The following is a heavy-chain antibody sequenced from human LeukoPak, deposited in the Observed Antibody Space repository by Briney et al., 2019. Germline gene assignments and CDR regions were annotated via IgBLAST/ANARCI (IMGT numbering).Heavy chain of an antibody. V-gene: IGHV4-30-4*01. J-gene: IGHJ4*02. CDR3: ARAPLHYGSETTFDY. CDR1: GGSISSGGYY. D-gene: IGHD3-10*01. CDR2: IYYSGST. Sequence: PSETLSLTCTVSGGSISSGGYYWSWIRQPPGKGLEWIGYIYYSGSTYYNPSLKSRVTISVDTSKNQFSLKLSSVTAADTAVYYCARAPLHYGSETTFDYWGQGTLVTVSS.